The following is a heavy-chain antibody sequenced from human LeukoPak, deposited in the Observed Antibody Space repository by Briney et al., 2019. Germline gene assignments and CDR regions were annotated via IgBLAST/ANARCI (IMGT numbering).Heavy chain of an antibody. CDR1: GGSISSSNW. J-gene: IGHJ5*02. CDR2: IYHSGST. V-gene: IGHV4-4*02. D-gene: IGHD6-19*01. Sequence: PSETLSLTCAVSGGSISSSNWWSWVRQPPGKGLEWIGEIYHSGSTNYNPSLKSRVTISVDKSKNQFSLKLSSVTAADTAVHYCAREKGSRIAVAGTGGKSRGWFDPWGQGTLVTVSS. CDR3: AREKGSRIAVAGTGGKSRGWFDP.